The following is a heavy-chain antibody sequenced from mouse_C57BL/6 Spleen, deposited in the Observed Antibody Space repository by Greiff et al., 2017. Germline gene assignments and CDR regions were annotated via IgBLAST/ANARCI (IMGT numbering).Heavy chain of an antibody. CDR3: ARFLRYDYYFDY. J-gene: IGHJ2*01. Sequence: QVQLQQSGAELVKPGASVKISCKASGYAFSSYWMNWVKQRPGKGLEWIGQIYPGDGDTNYNGKFKGKATLTADKSSSTAYMQLSSLTSEDSAVYFCARFLRYDYYFDYWGQGTTLTVSS. CDR1: GYAFSSYW. V-gene: IGHV1-80*01. CDR2: IYPGDGDT. D-gene: IGHD1-1*01.